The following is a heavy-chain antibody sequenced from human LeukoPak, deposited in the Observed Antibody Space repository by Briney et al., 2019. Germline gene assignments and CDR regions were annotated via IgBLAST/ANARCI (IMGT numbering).Heavy chain of an antibody. CDR3: ARDRSWYGGWFDP. Sequence: SETPSLTCTVSGGSISTQYWSWIRQPPGKGLEWMGYIYYSGSTSYNPSLKSRVTISEDTSKNQFSRKLSSVTAADTGVYYCARDRSWYGGWFDPWGQGTLVTVSS. CDR2: IYYSGST. V-gene: IGHV4-59*11. D-gene: IGHD6-13*01. CDR1: GGSISTQY. J-gene: IGHJ5*02.